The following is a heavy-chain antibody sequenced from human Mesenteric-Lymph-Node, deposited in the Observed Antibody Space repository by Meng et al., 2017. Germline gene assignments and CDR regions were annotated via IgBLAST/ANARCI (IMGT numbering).Heavy chain of an antibody. CDR1: GFTFSSYA. V-gene: IGHV3-7*01. Sequence: GESLKISCAASGFTFSSYAMSWVRQAPGKGLEWVANIKQDGSEKYYVDSVKGRFTISRDNAKNSLYLQMNSLRAEDTAVYYCARDSGYYHDSSGYPHRVYFDYWGQGNLVTVSS. CDR2: IKQDGSEK. D-gene: IGHD3-22*01. CDR3: ARDSGYYHDSSGYPHRVYFDY. J-gene: IGHJ4*02.